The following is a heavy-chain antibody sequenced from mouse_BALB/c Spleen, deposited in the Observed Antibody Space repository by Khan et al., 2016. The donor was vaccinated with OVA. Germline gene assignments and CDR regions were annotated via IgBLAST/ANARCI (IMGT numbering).Heavy chain of an antibody. Sequence: QIQLVQSGAELAKPGASVKMSCKASGLTFTNYWMHWIKQRPGQGLEWIGYINPNSGYTEYNQKFKDKATLTADKSSRTAYMQLSSLTSQDSAVYDCARSGTTLGLYDDVWGAGRTDIVSS. CDR2: INPNSGYT. V-gene: IGHV1-7*01. J-gene: IGHJ1*01. CDR1: GLTFTNYW. CDR3: ARSGTTLGLYDDV. D-gene: IGHD2-14*01.